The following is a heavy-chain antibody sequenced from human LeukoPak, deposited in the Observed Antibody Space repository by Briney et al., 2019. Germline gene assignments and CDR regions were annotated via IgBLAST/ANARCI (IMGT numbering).Heavy chain of an antibody. CDR3: ARGKRYYYDSSGYLDY. CDR1: GYTFTSYG. D-gene: IGHD3-22*01. Sequence: ASVKVSCKASGYTFTSYGISWVRQAPGQGLEWMGWISAYNGNTNYAQKLQGRVTMTTDTPTSTAYMELRSLRSDDTAVYYCARGKRYYYDSSGYLDYWGQGTLVTVSS. J-gene: IGHJ4*02. CDR2: ISAYNGNT. V-gene: IGHV1-18*01.